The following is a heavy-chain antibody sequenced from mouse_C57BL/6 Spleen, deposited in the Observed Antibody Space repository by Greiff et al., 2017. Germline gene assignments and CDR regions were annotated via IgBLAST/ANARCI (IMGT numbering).Heavy chain of an antibody. CDR3: ARGVYSNYFGY. V-gene: IGHV1-50*01. CDR2: IDPSDSYT. Sequence: QVQLQQPGTELVKPGASVKLSCKASGYTFTSYWMQWVKQRPGQGLEWIGEIDPSDSYTNYNQKFKGKATLTVDTSSSTAYMQLSSLTSEDSAVYYCARGVYSNYFGYWGKGTTLTAS. D-gene: IGHD2-5*01. CDR1: GYTFTSYW. J-gene: IGHJ2*01.